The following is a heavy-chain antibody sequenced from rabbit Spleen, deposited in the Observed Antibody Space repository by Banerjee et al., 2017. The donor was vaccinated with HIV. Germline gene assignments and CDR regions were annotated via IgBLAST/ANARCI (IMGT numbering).Heavy chain of an antibody. CDR1: GIDFSSHYY. D-gene: IGHD4-2*01. Sequence: QQQLEESGGGLVKPGGTLTLTCNASGIDFSSHYYMCWVRQAPGKGLEWIACIYTCSSGFTSSATWTTGRFTCSKTSSTTVTLQMTKLTTADTAAYFCAWDAGSGFSSYGKDLWGPGTLVTVS. CDR2: IYTCSSGFT. CDR3: AWDAGSGFSSYGKDL. V-gene: IGHV1S45*01. J-gene: IGHJ6*01.